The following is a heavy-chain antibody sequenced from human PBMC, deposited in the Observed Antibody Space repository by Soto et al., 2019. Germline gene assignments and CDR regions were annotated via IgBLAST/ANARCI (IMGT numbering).Heavy chain of an antibody. J-gene: IGHJ6*02. CDR1: GFTFSSYA. D-gene: IGHD5-12*01. CDR3: ARGDSGYGYYYYGMDV. CDR2: ISYDGSNK. V-gene: IGHV3-30-3*01. Sequence: VGSLRLSCAASGFTFSSYAMHWVRQAPGNGLEWVAVISYDGSNKYYSDSVKGRFTISRDNSKNTLYLQMNSLRAEDTAVYYCARGDSGYGYYYYGMDVWGQGTTVTVSS.